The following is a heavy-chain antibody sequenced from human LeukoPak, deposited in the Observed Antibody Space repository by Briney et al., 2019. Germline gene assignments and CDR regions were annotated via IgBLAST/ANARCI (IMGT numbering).Heavy chain of an antibody. Sequence: GGSLRLSCAASGFTFSSYAMSWVRQAPGKGLEWVSAISGSGGSTYYADSVKGRFTISRDNSKNTLYLQMNSLRAEDTAVYYCAKGIKVFWHDEYYFDYWGQGTLVTVSS. J-gene: IGHJ4*02. CDR2: ISGSGGST. CDR3: AKGIKVFWHDEYYFDY. CDR1: GFTFSSYA. D-gene: IGHD1-1*01. V-gene: IGHV3-23*01.